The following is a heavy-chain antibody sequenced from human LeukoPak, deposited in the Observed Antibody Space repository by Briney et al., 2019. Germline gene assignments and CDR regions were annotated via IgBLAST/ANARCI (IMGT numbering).Heavy chain of an antibody. J-gene: IGHJ4*02. D-gene: IGHD4-23*01. Sequence: PGGSLRLSCAASGFTFSSYSMNWVCQAPGKGLEWVSSISSSSSYIYYADSVKGRFTISRGNAKNSLYLQMNSLRAEDTAVYYCVSGDYGGNSVHNYWGQGTLVTVSS. CDR2: ISSSSSYI. V-gene: IGHV3-21*01. CDR3: VSGDYGGNSVHNY. CDR1: GFTFSSYS.